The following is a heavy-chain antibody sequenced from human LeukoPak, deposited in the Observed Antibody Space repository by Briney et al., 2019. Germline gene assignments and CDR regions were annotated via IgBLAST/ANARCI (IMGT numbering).Heavy chain of an antibody. CDR1: GFTFSRHG. D-gene: IGHD3-10*01. J-gene: IGHJ4*02. CDR2: IGDTGRAK. Sequence: GGSLRLSCAASGFTFSRHGMHWVRQAPGKGLEWVAVIGDTGRAKYYADSVEGRFTASRDNSKNTVYLQMNSLRAEDTAMYSCAKDPGYYGSGTYPTLFDYWGQGTLVTVSS. CDR3: AKDPGYYGSGTYPTLFDY. V-gene: IGHV3-30*18.